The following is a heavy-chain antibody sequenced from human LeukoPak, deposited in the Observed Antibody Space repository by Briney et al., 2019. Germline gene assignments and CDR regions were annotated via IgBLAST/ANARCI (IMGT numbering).Heavy chain of an antibody. CDR2: IGTAGDP. CDR1: GFTFSSYD. D-gene: IGHD3-10*01. Sequence: GGSLRLSCAASGFTFSSYDMHWVRQATGKGLEWVSAIGTAGDPYYPGSVKGRFTISRESAKNSLYLQMNSLRAGDTAVCYCARGKITMVRGVINDYGMDVWGKGTTVTVSS. V-gene: IGHV3-13*05. J-gene: IGHJ6*04. CDR3: ARGKITMVRGVINDYGMDV.